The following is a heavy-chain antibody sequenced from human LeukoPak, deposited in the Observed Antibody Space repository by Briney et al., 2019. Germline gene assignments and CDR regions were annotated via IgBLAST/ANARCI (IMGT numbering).Heavy chain of an antibody. CDR1: GGSISSSSYY. V-gene: IGHV4-61*01. CDR3: AREHSSGWYGI. D-gene: IGHD6-19*01. Sequence: PSETLSLTCTVSGGSISSSSYYWGWIRQPPGKGLEWIGYIYYSGSTNYNPSLKSRVTISVDTSKNQFSLKLSSVTAADTAVYYCAREHSSGWYGIWGQGTLVTVSS. J-gene: IGHJ4*02. CDR2: IYYSGST.